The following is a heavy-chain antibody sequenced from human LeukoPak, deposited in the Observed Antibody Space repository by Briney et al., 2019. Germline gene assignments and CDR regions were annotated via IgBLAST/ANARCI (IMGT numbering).Heavy chain of an antibody. CDR3: ARVGSYCMDV. Sequence: PSETLCLTCTVSGGSISSYYWSWIRQPPGKALEWIGYIHDSGSTNYNPSLKSRVTISIDTSKNQFSLKLSSVTAADTAVYYCARVGSYCMDVWGKGSTVTVSS. CDR1: GGSISSYY. D-gene: IGHD1-26*01. V-gene: IGHV4-59*01. CDR2: IHDSGST. J-gene: IGHJ6*03.